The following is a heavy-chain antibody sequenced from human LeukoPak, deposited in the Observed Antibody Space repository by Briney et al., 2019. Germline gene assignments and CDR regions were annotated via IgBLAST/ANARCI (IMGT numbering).Heavy chain of an antibody. CDR2: ISSTGNTV. V-gene: IGHV3-48*03. D-gene: IGHD2-15*01. CDR3: TKETPQMDV. J-gene: IGHJ6*04. CDR1: GFTFSIYE. Sequence: GGSLRLSCAASGFTFSIYEMNWVRQAPGQGLEWVAYISSTGNTVHYAGSVKGRFTISRDNAKNSLYLQMNRLRAEDTAVYYCTKETPQMDVWGKGTTVTVSS.